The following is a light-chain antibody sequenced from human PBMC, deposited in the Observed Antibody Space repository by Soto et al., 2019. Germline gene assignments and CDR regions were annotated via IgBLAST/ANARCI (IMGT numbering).Light chain of an antibody. CDR3: AAWDDSLSGHYV. V-gene: IGLV1-47*02. J-gene: IGLJ1*01. CDR2: SNN. CDR1: SSNIGSNY. Sequence: QSALTQPPSASGTPGQRVTISWSGSSSNIGSNYVYWYQQLPGTAPKLLIYSNNQRPSGVPDRFSGSKSGTSASLAISGLRSEDEADYYCAAWDDSLSGHYVFGTGTKVTVL.